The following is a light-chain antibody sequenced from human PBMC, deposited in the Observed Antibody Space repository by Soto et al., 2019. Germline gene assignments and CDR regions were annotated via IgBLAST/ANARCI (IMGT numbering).Light chain of an antibody. Sequence: QSALTQPRSMSGSPGQSVTISCTGSSSDVGAYNRVSWYQKHPDEAPKLMIYDVYKRPSGVPEGFSGSESGDTASLTISGLRTEDEADYFCCSYAGSYTWVCGTGTKLTVL. J-gene: IGLJ1*01. V-gene: IGLV2-11*01. CDR3: CSYAGSYTWV. CDR1: SSDVGAYNR. CDR2: DVY.